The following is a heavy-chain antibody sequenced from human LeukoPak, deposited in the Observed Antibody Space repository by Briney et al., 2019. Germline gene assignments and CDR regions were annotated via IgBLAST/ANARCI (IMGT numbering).Heavy chain of an antibody. D-gene: IGHD1-26*01. J-gene: IGHJ4*02. CDR3: AKVVRVGAIDY. Sequence: GGSLRLSCEASGFTFNSYAMRWVRQAPGKGLEWVSSISGSGGSTYYADSVKGRFTISRDNSKNTLYLQMNGLRAEDTAVYYCAKVVRVGAIDYWGQGTLVTVSS. CDR1: GFTFNSYA. V-gene: IGHV3-23*01. CDR2: ISGSGGST.